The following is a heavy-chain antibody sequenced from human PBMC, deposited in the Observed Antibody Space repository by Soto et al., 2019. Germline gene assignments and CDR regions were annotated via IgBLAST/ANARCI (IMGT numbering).Heavy chain of an antibody. CDR1: GFTFSSYD. J-gene: IGHJ6*02. V-gene: IGHV3-13*01. Sequence: EVQLVESGGDLVQPGGSLRLSCAASGFTFSSYDMQWVRQVTGKGLEWVSSIGKGGDTYYADSVKGRFTISRENAKNPLYLQMSSLRVGDTAVYYCVRDPAGHGMDVWGQGTTVTVSS. CDR3: VRDPAGHGMDV. CDR2: IGKGGDT. D-gene: IGHD3-10*01.